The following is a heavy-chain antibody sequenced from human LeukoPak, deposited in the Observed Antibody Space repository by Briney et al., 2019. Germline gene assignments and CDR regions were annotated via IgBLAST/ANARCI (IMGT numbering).Heavy chain of an antibody. Sequence: ASVKVSCKASGYTFTTYAIHWVRQAPGQRLEWLGWINTGNGDTRYSQTFQGRVTITRDTSASTAYMELSSLRPEDTAMYYCARDMGSGSLHYWGQGTQVTVSS. V-gene: IGHV1-3*04. D-gene: IGHD1-26*01. J-gene: IGHJ4*02. CDR3: ARDMGSGSLHY. CDR2: INTGNGDT. CDR1: GYTFTTYA.